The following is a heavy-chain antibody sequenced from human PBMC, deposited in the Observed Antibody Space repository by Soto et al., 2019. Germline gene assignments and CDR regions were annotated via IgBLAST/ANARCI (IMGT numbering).Heavy chain of an antibody. CDR1: GFTFSNFA. V-gene: IGHV3-23*01. D-gene: IGHD2-8*01. CDR2: VRGSGGYT. Sequence: GGSLRLSCAASGFTFSNFAMIWVRQAPGQGLEWVSTVRGSGGYTYYADSVQGRFTISRDNSKNTVDLQMNSLRAEDTAEYYCARDTKGAFDSWGQGALVTVSS. J-gene: IGHJ4*02. CDR3: ARDTKGAFDS.